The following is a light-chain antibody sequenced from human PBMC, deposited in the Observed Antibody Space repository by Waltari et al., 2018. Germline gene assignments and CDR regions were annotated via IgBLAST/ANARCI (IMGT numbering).Light chain of an antibody. Sequence: EIVFTQSPATLSFSPGERATLSCRASQSVSSYLAWYQQNPGQAPRLLIYDASNRATGIPARFSGSGSGTDFTLTISSLEPEDFAVYYCQQRSNWITFGQGTRLEIK. CDR3: QQRSNWIT. CDR1: QSVSSY. CDR2: DAS. V-gene: IGKV3-11*01. J-gene: IGKJ5*01.